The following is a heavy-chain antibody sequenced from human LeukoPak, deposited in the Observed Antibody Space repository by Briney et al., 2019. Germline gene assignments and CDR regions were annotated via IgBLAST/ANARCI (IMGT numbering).Heavy chain of an antibody. V-gene: IGHV3-23*01. Sequence: GGSLRLSCAASGFTFSSYAMSWVRQAPGKGLEWVSAISGSGGSTYCADSVKGRFTISRDNAKNTLYLQMNSLRAEDTAVYYCARASSGWSPFDYWGQGTLVTVSS. J-gene: IGHJ4*02. CDR2: ISGSGGST. CDR3: ARASSGWSPFDY. D-gene: IGHD6-19*01. CDR1: GFTFSSYA.